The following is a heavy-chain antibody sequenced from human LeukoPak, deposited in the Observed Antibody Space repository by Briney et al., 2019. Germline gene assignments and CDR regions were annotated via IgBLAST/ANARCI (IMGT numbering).Heavy chain of an antibody. Sequence: SETLSLTCTVSGGSISSSSYYWGWIRQPPGKGLEWIGSIYYSGSTYYNPSLKSRVTISVDTSKNHFSLKLSSVTAADTAVYYCASQHDSSGYENWFDPWGQGTLVTVSS. V-gene: IGHV4-39*02. CDR2: IYYSGST. CDR1: GGSISSSSYY. D-gene: IGHD3-22*01. CDR3: ASQHDSSGYENWFDP. J-gene: IGHJ5*02.